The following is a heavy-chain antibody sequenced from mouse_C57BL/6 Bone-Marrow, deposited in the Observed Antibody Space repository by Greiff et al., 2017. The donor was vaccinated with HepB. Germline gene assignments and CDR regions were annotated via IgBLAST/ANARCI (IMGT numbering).Heavy chain of an antibody. CDR1: GFTFSSYA. CDR3: ARDPSLWLRRDAMDY. D-gene: IGHD2-2*01. J-gene: IGHJ4*01. CDR2: ISDGGSYT. V-gene: IGHV5-4*01. Sequence: DVKLVESGGGLVKPGGSLKLSCAASGFTFSSYAMSWVRQTPEKRLEWVATISDGGSYTYYPDNVKGRFTISRDNAKNNLYLQMSHLKSEDTAMYYCARDPSLWLRRDAMDYWGQGTSVTVSS.